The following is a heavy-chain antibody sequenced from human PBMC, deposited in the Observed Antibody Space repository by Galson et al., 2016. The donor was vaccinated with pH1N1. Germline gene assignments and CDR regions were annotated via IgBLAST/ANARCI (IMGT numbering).Heavy chain of an antibody. CDR3: ARDPGRPRLYYMDV. V-gene: IGHV3-21*01. CDR2: ITSNSFYI. J-gene: IGHJ6*03. D-gene: IGHD1-26*01. CDR1: GFTFTAYS. Sequence: LRLSCAASGFTFTAYSMNWVRQAPGKGLEWVASITSNSFYIYYTDSAKGRFTISRDNAKNSLYLHMNSLSAEDTAVYFCARDPGRPRLYYMDVWGKGTTVTVSS.